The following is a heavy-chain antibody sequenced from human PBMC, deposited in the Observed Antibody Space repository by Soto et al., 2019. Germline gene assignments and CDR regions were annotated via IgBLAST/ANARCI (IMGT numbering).Heavy chain of an antibody. Sequence: SVKVSCKASGGTFSSYTISWVRQAPGQGLEWMGRIIPILGIANYAQKFQGRVTITADKSTSTAYMELSSLRSEDTAVYYCARDRANIAAAGTKGNWFDPWGQGTLVTVSS. CDR3: ARDRANIAAAGTKGNWFDP. CDR2: IIPILGIA. J-gene: IGHJ5*02. V-gene: IGHV1-69*04. D-gene: IGHD6-13*01. CDR1: GGTFSSYT.